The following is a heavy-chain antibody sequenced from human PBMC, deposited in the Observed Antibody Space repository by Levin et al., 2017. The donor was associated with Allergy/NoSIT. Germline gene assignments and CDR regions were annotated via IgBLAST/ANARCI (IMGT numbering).Heavy chain of an antibody. CDR3: ARSRADTAMVTRPFDY. CDR2: INHSGST. CDR1: GGSFSGYY. D-gene: IGHD5-18*01. J-gene: IGHJ4*02. Sequence: PSETLSLTCAVYGGSFSGYYWSWIRQPPGKGLEWIGEINHSGSTNYNPSLKSRVTISVDTSKNQFSLKLSSVTAADTAVYYCARSRADTAMVTRPFDYWGQGTLVTVSS. V-gene: IGHV4-34*01.